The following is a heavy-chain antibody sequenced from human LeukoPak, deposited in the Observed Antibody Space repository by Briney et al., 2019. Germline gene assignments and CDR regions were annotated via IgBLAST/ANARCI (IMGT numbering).Heavy chain of an antibody. CDR3: ARVKQDSSGYYSPFDY. CDR2: IIPIFGTA. Sequence: GASVKVSCKASGGTFSSYAISWVRQAPGQGLEWMGGIIPIFGTANYAQKFQGRVTITADESTSTAYMELSSLRSEDTAVYYCARVKQDSSGYYSPFDYWGQGTLVTVSS. V-gene: IGHV1-69*13. D-gene: IGHD3-22*01. CDR1: GGTFSSYA. J-gene: IGHJ4*02.